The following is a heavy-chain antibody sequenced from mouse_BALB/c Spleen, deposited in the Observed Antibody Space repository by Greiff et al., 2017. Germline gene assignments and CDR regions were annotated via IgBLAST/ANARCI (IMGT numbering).Heavy chain of an antibody. J-gene: IGHJ4*01. CDR1: GYSFTSYW. V-gene: IGHV1S126*01. CDR3: ARGYDYDGYAMDY. D-gene: IGHD2-4*01. CDR2: IDPSDSET. Sequence: VKLQQSGPQLVRPGASVKISCKASGYSFTSYWMHWVKQRPGQGLEWIGMIDPSDSETRLNQKFKDKATLTVDKSSSTAYMQLSSPTSEDSAVYYCARGYDYDGYAMDYWGQGTSVTVSS.